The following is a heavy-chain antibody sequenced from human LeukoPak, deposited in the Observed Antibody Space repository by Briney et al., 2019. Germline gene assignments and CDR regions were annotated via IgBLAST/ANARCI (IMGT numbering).Heavy chain of an antibody. CDR2: IKEDGSEK. CDR3: ARDSFDTDIDY. D-gene: IGHD3-10*01. Sequence: GGSLRLSCAVSGFTFSTYWMSWVRQAPGKGLEWVGNIKEDGSEKYYVDSMKGRFTISRDNAKNSLYLQMNSLRVEDTAVYYCARDSFDTDIDYWGQGTLVTVSS. J-gene: IGHJ4*02. CDR1: GFTFSTYW. V-gene: IGHV3-7*01.